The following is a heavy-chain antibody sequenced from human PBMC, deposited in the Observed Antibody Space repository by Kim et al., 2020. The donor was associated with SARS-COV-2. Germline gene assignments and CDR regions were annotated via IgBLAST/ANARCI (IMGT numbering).Heavy chain of an antibody. J-gene: IGHJ5*02. D-gene: IGHD4-17*01. Sequence: YYGDAVNCRITISRDNSKNTLYLQMNTLRAEDTAVYYCVIDNCGDPNRYYHWGQVTLVTVSS. CDR3: VIDNCGDPNRYYH. V-gene: IGHV3-53*01.